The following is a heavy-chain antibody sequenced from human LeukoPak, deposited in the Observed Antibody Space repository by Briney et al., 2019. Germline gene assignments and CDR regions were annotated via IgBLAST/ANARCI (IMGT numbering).Heavy chain of an antibody. Sequence: GASVKVSCKASGGTFSSYAISWVRQAPGQGLEWMGGIIPVFGTANYAQKFQGRVTITADESTSTAYMELSSLRSEDTAVYYCVRVATGASFDYWGQGTLVTVSS. J-gene: IGHJ4*02. V-gene: IGHV1-69*13. D-gene: IGHD5-12*01. CDR1: GGTFSSYA. CDR2: IIPVFGTA. CDR3: VRVATGASFDY.